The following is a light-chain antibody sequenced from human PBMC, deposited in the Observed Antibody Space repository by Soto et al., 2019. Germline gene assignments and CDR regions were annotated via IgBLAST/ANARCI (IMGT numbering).Light chain of an antibody. CDR1: QDISNY. V-gene: IGKV1-5*01. CDR2: DAS. CDR3: QQYDSYWT. J-gene: IGKJ1*01. Sequence: DIQMTQSPSSLSASVGDRGTITFQASQDISNYLNWYQQKPGKAPKLLIYDASSLESGVPTRFSGSGSGTEFTLSISSLQPDDFATYYCQQYDSYWTFGQGTKVDI.